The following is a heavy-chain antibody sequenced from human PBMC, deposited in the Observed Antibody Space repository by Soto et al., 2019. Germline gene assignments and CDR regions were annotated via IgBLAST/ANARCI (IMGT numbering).Heavy chain of an antibody. J-gene: IGHJ5*02. CDR2: IYYTGST. CDR3: ARIPLLQGGWFDP. D-gene: IGHD1-26*01. V-gene: IGHV4-30-4*01. CDR1: GDSINTGDYY. Sequence: SETLSLTCTVSGDSINTGDYYWSWLRQPPRKGLEWIGYIYYTGSTYYNPSLKSQFTISIDMSKTQFSLKVNSVTAADTAVYYCARIPLLQGGWFDPWGQGTLVTVSS.